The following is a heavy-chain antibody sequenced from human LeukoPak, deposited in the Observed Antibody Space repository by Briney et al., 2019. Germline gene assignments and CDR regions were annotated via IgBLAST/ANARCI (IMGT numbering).Heavy chain of an antibody. CDR2: VYYSGAT. CDR3: ARHLYSHDSSSSSGAFDI. V-gene: IGHV4-59*08. J-gene: IGHJ3*02. CDR1: GGSIVDHF. Sequence: SETLSLTCTVSGGSIVDHFWNWMRQPPGKGLEWVGYVYYSGATSYNPSLKSRVTMSLDTSKRQFSLKLSSVTAADTAVYYCARHLYSHDSSSSSGAFDIWGQGTTVIVSS. D-gene: IGHD3-22*01.